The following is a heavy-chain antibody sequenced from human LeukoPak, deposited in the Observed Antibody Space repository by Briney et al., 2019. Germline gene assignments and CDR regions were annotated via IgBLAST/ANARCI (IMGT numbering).Heavy chain of an antibody. D-gene: IGHD6-6*01. CDR3: ARLTGEQLATVNNRYHYIAV. J-gene: IGHJ6*03. CDR1: GGSITGYY. V-gene: IGHV4-59*08. Sequence: SETLSLTCTVSGGSITGYYWSWIRQPPGKGLEWIGYIYYSGSTNYDPSPTSRVTMSVDTPKNQFSLKLSSVTAADTAVYYCARLTGEQLATVNNRYHYIAVWGKGPRSPSP. CDR2: IYYSGST.